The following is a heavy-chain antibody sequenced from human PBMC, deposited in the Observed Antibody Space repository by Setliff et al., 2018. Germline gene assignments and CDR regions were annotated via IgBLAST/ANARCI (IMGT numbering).Heavy chain of an antibody. D-gene: IGHD5-18*01. J-gene: IGHJ3*02. Sequence: PGESLKISCAASGVTFSSYSMNWVRQAPGKGLEWVSSISSSSSYIYYADSVKGRFTISRDNAKNSLYLQMNSLRAEDTAVYYCARPSAGYAFDIWGQGTMVTVSS. CDR2: ISSSSSYI. CDR3: ARPSAGYAFDI. V-gene: IGHV3-21*01. CDR1: GVTFSSYS.